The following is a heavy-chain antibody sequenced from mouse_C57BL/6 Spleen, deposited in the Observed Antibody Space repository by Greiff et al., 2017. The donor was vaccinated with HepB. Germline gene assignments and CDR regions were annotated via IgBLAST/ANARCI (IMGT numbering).Heavy chain of an antibody. CDR2: ISNGGGST. CDR1: GFTFSDYY. CDR3: ARPGSGYTFFDY. Sequence: EVQLVESGGGLVQPGGSLKLSCAASGFTFSDYYMYWVRQTPEKRLEWVAYISNGGGSTYYPDTVKGRFTISRDNAKNTLYLQMSRLKSEDTAMYYCARPGSGYTFFDYWGQGTTLTVSS. V-gene: IGHV5-12*01. D-gene: IGHD3-2*02. J-gene: IGHJ2*01.